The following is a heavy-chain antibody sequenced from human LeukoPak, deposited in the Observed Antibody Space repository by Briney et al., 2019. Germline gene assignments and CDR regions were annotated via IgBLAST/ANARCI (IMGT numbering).Heavy chain of an antibody. J-gene: IGHJ3*02. D-gene: IGHD2-15*01. CDR2: INPNSGGT. Sequence: GASVKVSCKAPGYTFTGYYMHWVRQAPGQGLEWMGWINPNSGGTNYAQNFQGRVTITADKSTSTAYMELSSLRSEDTAVYYCARVMGYCSGGSCRDAFDIWGQGTMVTVSS. V-gene: IGHV1-2*02. CDR1: GYTFTGYY. CDR3: ARVMGYCSGGSCRDAFDI.